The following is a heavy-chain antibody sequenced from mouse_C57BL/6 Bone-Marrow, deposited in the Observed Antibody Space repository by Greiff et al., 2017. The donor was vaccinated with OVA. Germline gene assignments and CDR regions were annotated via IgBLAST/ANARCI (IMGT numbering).Heavy chain of an antibody. CDR2: IDPETGGT. J-gene: IGHJ2*01. CDR3: TRRGRGGY. V-gene: IGHV1-15*01. CDR1: GYTFTDYE. Sequence: VQLQESGAELVRPGASVTLSCKASGYTFTDYEMHWVKQTPVHGLEWIGAIDPETGGTAYNQKFKGKAILTADKSSSTAYMELRSLTSEDSAVYYCTRRGRGGYWGQGTTLTVSS.